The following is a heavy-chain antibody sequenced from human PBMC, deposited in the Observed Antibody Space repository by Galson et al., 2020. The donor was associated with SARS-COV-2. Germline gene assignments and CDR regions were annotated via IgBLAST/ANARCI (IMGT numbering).Heavy chain of an antibody. Sequence: HGESLKISCKGSGYSFTSYWIGWVRQMPGKGLEWMGIIYPGDSDTRYSPSFQGQVTISADKSISTAYLQWSSLKASDTAMYYWARQGELLRGRVRYWGQGTLVTVSS. V-gene: IGHV5-51*01. D-gene: IGHD1-26*01. CDR1: GYSFTSYW. CDR2: IYPGDSDT. CDR3: ARQGELLRGRVRY. J-gene: IGHJ4*02.